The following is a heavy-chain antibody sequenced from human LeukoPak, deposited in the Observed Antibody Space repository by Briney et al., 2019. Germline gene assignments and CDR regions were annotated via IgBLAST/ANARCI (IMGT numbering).Heavy chain of an antibody. J-gene: IGHJ4*02. CDR1: GFTFSHYA. Sequence: PGGSLRLSCAASGFTFSHYAMTWVRQGPGERLEWVSSITDNGINKYYLDSVKGRFTMSRDNSKDTLYLQMTSLRADDSALYYCAGAPYPSCNDARSYPLDYWGQGTLVTVSS. CDR2: ITDNGINK. V-gene: IGHV3-23*01. D-gene: IGHD1-26*01. CDR3: AGAPYPSCNDARSYPLDY.